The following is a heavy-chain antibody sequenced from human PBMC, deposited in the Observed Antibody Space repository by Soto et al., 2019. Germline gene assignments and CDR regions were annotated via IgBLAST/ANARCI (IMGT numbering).Heavy chain of an antibody. J-gene: IGHJ4*02. V-gene: IGHV3-30*04. Sequence: GGSLRLSCVVSGFTFSRYAMHWVRQAPGKGLEWVAAMSYDGSDKNYADSVKGRFTISGDNSKDTLYLQMDSLRPDDTAVYYCARPPFDSSGYYPNWGQGTLVTVSS. CDR3: ARPPFDSSGYYPN. CDR2: MSYDGSDK. CDR1: GFTFSRYA. D-gene: IGHD3-22*01.